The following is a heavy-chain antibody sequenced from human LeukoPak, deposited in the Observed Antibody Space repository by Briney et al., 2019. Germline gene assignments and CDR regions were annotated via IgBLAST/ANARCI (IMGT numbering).Heavy chain of an antibody. V-gene: IGHV4-4*07. J-gene: IGHJ4*02. Sequence: SETLSLTCTVSGGSISTYYWKWIRQPAGQGLEWIGHIYSSGSANYNPSLKSRVTMSVDTSKNQFPLRLTSVTAADTAVYYCARRAGNSWFFDYWGQGILVTVSS. CDR2: IYSSGSA. D-gene: IGHD6-13*01. CDR3: ARRAGNSWFFDY. CDR1: GGSISTYY.